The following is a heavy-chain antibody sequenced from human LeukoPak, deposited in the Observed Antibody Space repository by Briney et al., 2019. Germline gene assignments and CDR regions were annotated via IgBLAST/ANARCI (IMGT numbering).Heavy chain of an antibody. J-gene: IGHJ3*02. CDR1: GFTFSSYA. D-gene: IGHD3-16*02. V-gene: IGHV3-23*01. CDR3: AKDRYDYVWGSYPLDAFDI. Sequence: PGGSLRLSCAASGFTFSSYAMSWVRQAPGKGLEWVSTISGSGGSTYYADSVKGRFTISRDNSKNTLYLQMNSLRAEDTAVYYCAKDRYDYVWGSYPLDAFDIWGQGTMVTVSS. CDR2: ISGSGGST.